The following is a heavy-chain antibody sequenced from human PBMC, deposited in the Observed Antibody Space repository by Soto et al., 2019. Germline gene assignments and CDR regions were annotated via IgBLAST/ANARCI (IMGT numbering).Heavy chain of an antibody. CDR2: IYYSGST. D-gene: IGHD3-9*01. V-gene: IGHV4-59*01. CDR1: GGSISSYY. J-gene: IGHJ5*02. Sequence: SETLSLTCTVSGGSISSYYWSWIRQPPGKGLEWIGYIYYSGSTNYNPSLKSRVTISVDTSKNQFSLKLSSVTAADTAVYYCARNRAPFTIFTFDPWGQGTLVTVSS. CDR3: ARNRAPFTIFTFDP.